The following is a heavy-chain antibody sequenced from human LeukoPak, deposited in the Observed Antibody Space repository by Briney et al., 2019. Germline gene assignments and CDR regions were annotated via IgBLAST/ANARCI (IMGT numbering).Heavy chain of an antibody. CDR1: GGSLSGYY. CDR3: ARGDYRYGYNY. D-gene: IGHD5-18*01. V-gene: IGHV4-34*01. CDR2: INHSGST. J-gene: IGHJ4*02. Sequence: SETLSLTCAVYGGSLSGYYWSWIRQPPGKGLEWIGEINHSGSTNYNPSLKSRVTISVDTSKNQFSLKLNSVTAADTAVYYCARGDYRYGYNYWGRGTLVTVSS.